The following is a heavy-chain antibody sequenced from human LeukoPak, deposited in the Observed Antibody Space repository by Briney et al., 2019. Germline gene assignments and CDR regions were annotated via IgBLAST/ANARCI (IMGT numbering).Heavy chain of an antibody. CDR1: GDSIRSYF. Sequence: SETLSLTCSVSGDSIRSYFWSWIRQPPGKGLEWLGYISYSGNTNHNPSLKSRVTISVDASKNQFSLKLSSVTAADTALYYCARHTSTWTHFDYWGQGTLVTVSS. D-gene: IGHD6-13*01. CDR2: ISYSGNT. V-gene: IGHV4-59*08. CDR3: ARHTSTWTHFDY. J-gene: IGHJ4*02.